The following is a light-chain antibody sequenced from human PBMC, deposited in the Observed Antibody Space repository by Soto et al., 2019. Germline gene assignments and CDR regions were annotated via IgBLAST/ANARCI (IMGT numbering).Light chain of an antibody. J-gene: IGLJ3*02. CDR3: GTWDSSLRGWV. CDR1: NSNIGKND. V-gene: IGLV1-51*01. CDR2: DND. Sequence: QSVLTQPPSVSAAPGQAVTMSCSGSNSNIGKNDVSWYQQVPGSAPKLLVYDNDKRPSGIPDRFSGSKSGTSASLGITGLQTGDEADYYCGTWDSSLRGWVFGGGTKLTVL.